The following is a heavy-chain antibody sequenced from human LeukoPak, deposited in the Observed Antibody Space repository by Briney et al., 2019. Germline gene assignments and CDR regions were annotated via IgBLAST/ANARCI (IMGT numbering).Heavy chain of an antibody. CDR3: ANSPYSSGWYVWFDP. D-gene: IGHD6-19*01. Sequence: PGGSLRLSCAASGFTFSSYAMSWVRQAPGKGLEWVSAISGSGGSTYYADSVKGRFTISRDNSKNTLYLQMNSLRAEDTAVYYCANSPYSSGWYVWFDPWGQGTLVTVSS. V-gene: IGHV3-23*01. J-gene: IGHJ5*02. CDR1: GFTFSSYA. CDR2: ISGSGGST.